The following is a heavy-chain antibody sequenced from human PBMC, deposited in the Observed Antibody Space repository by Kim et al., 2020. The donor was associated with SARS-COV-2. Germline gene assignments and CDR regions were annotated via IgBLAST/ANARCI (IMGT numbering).Heavy chain of an antibody. Sequence: GGSLRLSCAASGFTVSRNDMSWVRQAPGKGLEWVSVIYSGGSTYYSDTVKGRFTISRDNSKNTLYLQMNSMRGEDTAVYYCARDLSAYGMDVWGQGTTVTVSS. CDR3: ARDLSAYGMDV. CDR1: GFTVSRND. J-gene: IGHJ6*02. V-gene: IGHV3-66*01. CDR2: IYSGGST.